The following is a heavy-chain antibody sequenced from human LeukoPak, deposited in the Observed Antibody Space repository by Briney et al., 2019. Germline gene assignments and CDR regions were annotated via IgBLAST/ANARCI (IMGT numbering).Heavy chain of an antibody. J-gene: IGHJ5*02. V-gene: IGHV4-39*07. Sequence: SETLSLTCTVSGGSISSSSYYWGWIRQPPGKGLEWIGRIYTSGSTNYNPSLKSRVTMSVDTSKDQFSLKLSSVTAADTAVYYCARGDYYGDYLNWFDPWGQGTLVTVSS. CDR2: IYTSGST. D-gene: IGHD4-17*01. CDR1: GGSISSSSYY. CDR3: ARGDYYGDYLNWFDP.